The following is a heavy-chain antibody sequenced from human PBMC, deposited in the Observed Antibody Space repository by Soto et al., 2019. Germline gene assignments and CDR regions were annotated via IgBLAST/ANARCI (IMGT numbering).Heavy chain of an antibody. D-gene: IGHD3-22*01. CDR2: IYYSGST. J-gene: IGHJ6*02. Sequence: SETLSLTCTVSGGSISSGGYYWSWIRQHPGKGLEWIGYIYYSGSTYYNPSLKSRVTISVDTSKNQFSLKLSSVTAADTAVYYCARGNYYDGKNYYYYGMDVWGQGTTVTVSS. CDR1: GGSISSGGYY. CDR3: ARGNYYDGKNYYYYGMDV. V-gene: IGHV4-31*03.